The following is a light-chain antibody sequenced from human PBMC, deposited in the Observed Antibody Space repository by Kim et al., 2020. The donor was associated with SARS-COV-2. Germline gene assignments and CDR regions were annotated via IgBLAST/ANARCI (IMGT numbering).Light chain of an antibody. V-gene: IGLV2-14*03. Sequence: QSITTSCTGTSRDVGGYKYVSWYQQHPGKAPQVIIYDVSNRPSGVSNRFSGSKSGNTASLTISGLQAEDEADFYCSSYTSGSTNYVFGTGTKVTVL. CDR1: SRDVGGYKY. CDR2: DVS. CDR3: SSYTSGSTNYV. J-gene: IGLJ1*01.